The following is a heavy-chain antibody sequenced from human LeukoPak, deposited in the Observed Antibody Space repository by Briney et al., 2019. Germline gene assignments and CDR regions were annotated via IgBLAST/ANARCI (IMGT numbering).Heavy chain of an antibody. Sequence: GGSLRLSCAASGFTFDDYAMHWVRQAPGKGLEWVSGISWNSGSIGYADSVKGRFTISRDNTKNSLYLQMNSLRAEDTALYYCAKGALGGSSWYREGNAFDIWGQGTMVTVSS. V-gene: IGHV3-9*01. D-gene: IGHD6-13*01. J-gene: IGHJ3*02. CDR3: AKGALGGSSWYREGNAFDI. CDR2: ISWNSGSI. CDR1: GFTFDDYA.